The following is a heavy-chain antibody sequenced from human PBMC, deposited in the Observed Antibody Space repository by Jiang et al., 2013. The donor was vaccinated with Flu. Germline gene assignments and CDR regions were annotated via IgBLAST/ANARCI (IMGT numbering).Heavy chain of an antibody. CDR2: IRYDGSDK. CDR3: ATLRGSSYDTYLLDS. V-gene: IGHV3-30*02. Sequence: QLLESGGGVVQPGGSLRLSCAASGFTFSYYGMYWVRQAPGKGLEWLTSIRYDGSDKYYADSVKGRFTISRDNPKKTLYLQMSSLTPEDTAVYFCATLRGSSYDTYLLDSWGQGTLVTVSS. J-gene: IGHJ4*02. CDR1: GFTFSYYG. D-gene: IGHD2-15*01.